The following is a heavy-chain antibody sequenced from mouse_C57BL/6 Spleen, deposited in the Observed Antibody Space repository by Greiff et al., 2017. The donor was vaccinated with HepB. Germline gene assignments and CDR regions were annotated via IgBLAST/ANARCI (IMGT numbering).Heavy chain of an antibody. D-gene: IGHD1-1*01. CDR2: ISDGGSYT. J-gene: IGHJ4*01. Sequence: EVKLMESGGGLVKPGGSLKLSCAASGFTFSSYAMSWVRQTPEKRLEWVATISDGGSYTYYPDNVKGRFTISRDNAKNNLYLQMSHLKSEDTAMYYCARDITTVVEDYYAMDYWGQGTSVTVSS. CDR3: ARDITTVVEDYYAMDY. CDR1: GFTFSSYA. V-gene: IGHV5-4*01.